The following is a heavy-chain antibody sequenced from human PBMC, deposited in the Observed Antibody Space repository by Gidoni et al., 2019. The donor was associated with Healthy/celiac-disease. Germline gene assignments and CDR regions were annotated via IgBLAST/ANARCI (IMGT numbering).Heavy chain of an antibody. J-gene: IGHJ5*02. V-gene: IGHV1-8*01. CDR3: ARRSGSFWFDP. D-gene: IGHD1-26*01. CDR2: MSPHSGET. Sequence: QVQLVQSGAEVKRPGDSVKVSCQSSGYTFTYFDITWVRQATGQGLEWMGWMSPHSGETTYGQKFRGRVTMTRNTSISTAYMEVTSLTPEDTAIYYCARRSGSFWFDPWGQGTLVTVSS. CDR1: GYTFTYFD.